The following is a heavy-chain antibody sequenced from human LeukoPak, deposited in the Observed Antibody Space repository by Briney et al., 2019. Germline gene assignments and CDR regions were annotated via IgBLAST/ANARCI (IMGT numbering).Heavy chain of an antibody. CDR3: ARNVASNYYYFYGMDV. CDR2: TYYRSKWYN. J-gene: IGHJ6*02. D-gene: IGHD2-21*01. Sequence: SQTLSLTCAISGDSVSSNSAAWNWIRQSPSRGLEWLGRTYYRSKWYNGYAVSVKSRITINPDTSKNQFSLQLNSLTPEDTAVYYCARNVASNYYYFYGMDVGGQGTTVTVSS. CDR1: GDSVSSNSAA. V-gene: IGHV6-1*01.